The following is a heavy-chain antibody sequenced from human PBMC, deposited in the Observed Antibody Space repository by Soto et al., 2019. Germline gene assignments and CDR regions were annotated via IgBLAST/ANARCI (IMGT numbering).Heavy chain of an antibody. Sequence: QVQLQESGPGLVKPSQTLSLTCTVSGGSISSGGYYWSWIRQHPGKGLEWIGYIYYSGSTYYNPSRKSRCTRSVDTSKNQFSLKLSSVTAADTAVYYCARDGLQSGYGMDVWGQGTTVTVSS. CDR2: IYYSGST. D-gene: IGHD2-15*01. CDR1: GGSISSGGYY. J-gene: IGHJ6*02. V-gene: IGHV4-31*03. CDR3: ARDGLQSGYGMDV.